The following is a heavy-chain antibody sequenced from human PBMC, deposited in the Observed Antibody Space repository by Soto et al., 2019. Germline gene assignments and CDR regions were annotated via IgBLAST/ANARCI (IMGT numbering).Heavy chain of an antibody. CDR1: GDSVSTGY. CDR3: ARYCSGGSCQGGGFDY. Sequence: SETLSLTCTVSGDSVSTGYWSWIRQPPGKGLEWIGFMYFGGSFNYNPSLTSRVTISVETSKNQFSMKLTSVTAADTAVYYCARYCSGGSCQGGGFDYWGQGTLVTVSS. J-gene: IGHJ4*02. D-gene: IGHD2-15*01. V-gene: IGHV4-59*02. CDR2: MYFGGSF.